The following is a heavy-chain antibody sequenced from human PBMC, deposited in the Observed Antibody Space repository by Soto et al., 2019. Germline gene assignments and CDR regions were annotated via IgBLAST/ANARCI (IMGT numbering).Heavy chain of an antibody. J-gene: IGHJ4*01. V-gene: IGHV4-34*01. CDR1: GGTFSGYF. CDR2: VNDGGST. D-gene: IGHD3-10*01. Sequence: QVQLQQWGAGLLKPSETLSLTCAVYGGTFSGYFWSWIRQPPGKGLQWIGDVNDGGSTNYNPSLKSRVNISVDTSKNQFSLRLDSVTAADTAVYYCARPPHGSGNYYNYWGRGTLVTVSS. CDR3: ARPPHGSGNYYNY.